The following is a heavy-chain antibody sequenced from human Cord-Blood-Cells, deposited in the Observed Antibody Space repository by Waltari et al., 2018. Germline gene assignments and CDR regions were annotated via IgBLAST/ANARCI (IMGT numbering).Heavy chain of an antibody. J-gene: IGHJ4*02. CDR2: IIPIFGTA. V-gene: IGHV1-69*01. CDR1: GGTFSSYA. CDR3: ARRSNYYDSSGYYFDY. D-gene: IGHD3-22*01. Sequence: QVQLVQSGAEVKKPGSSVKVSCKAPGGTFSSYAISWLRQAPGQGLEWMGGIIPIFGTANYAQKFQGRVTITADESTSTAYMELSSLRSEDTAVYYCARRSNYYDSSGYYFDYWGQGTLVTVSS.